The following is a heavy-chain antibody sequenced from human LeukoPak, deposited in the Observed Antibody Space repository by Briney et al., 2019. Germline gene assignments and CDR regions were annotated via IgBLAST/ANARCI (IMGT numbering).Heavy chain of an antibody. CDR3: ARDLGLCCGGNHLD. J-gene: IGHJ4*02. V-gene: IGHV1-18*01. CDR1: GYTFTSYG. D-gene: IGHD4-23*01. CDR2: ISAYNGNT. Sequence: ASVKVSCTASGYTFTSYGISWVRQAPGQGLEWMGWISAYNGNTNYAQKLQGRVTMTTDTSTSTAYMELRSLRSDDTAVYYCARDLGLCCGGNHLDWGQGTLVTVSS.